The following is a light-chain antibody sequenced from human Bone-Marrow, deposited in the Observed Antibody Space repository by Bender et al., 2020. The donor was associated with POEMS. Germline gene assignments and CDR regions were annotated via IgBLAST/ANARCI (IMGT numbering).Light chain of an antibody. CDR2: YDD. J-gene: IGLJ3*02. CDR1: SPNIGNHG. CDR3: SAWDDSLSGWV. V-gene: IGLV1-36*01. Sequence: QSVVTQPPSLSEAPRQRVTISGSGSSPNIGNHGVNWDQQLPGEAPKLLIYYDDLLTPGVSYQFSASKSGTSPSLAISELQSEDEALYYCSAWDDSLSGWVFGGGTKLTVL.